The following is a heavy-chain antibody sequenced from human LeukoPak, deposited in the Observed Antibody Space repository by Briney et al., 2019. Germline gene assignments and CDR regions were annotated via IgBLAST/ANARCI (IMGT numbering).Heavy chain of an antibody. CDR3: ARVGYYYGSGSPRYNWFDP. V-gene: IGHV4-31*03. CDR2: IYYSGST. Sequence: SETLSLTCTVSGGSISSGDYYWSWIRQHPGKGLEWIGYIYYSGSTYYNPSLKSRVTISVDTSKNQFSLKLSSVTAADTAVYYCARVGYYYGSGSPRYNWFDPWGQGTLVTVSS. CDR1: GGSISSGDYY. J-gene: IGHJ5*02. D-gene: IGHD3-10*01.